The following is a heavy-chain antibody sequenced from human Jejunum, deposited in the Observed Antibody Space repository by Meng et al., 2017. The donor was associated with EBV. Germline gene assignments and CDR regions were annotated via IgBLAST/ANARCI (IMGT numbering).Heavy chain of an antibody. J-gene: IGHJ4*02. Sequence: GRVVQHGAGFKNVGASAKCSCMASGYTFSRYAMNWVRQAPGQGLEWMGWINTRTGNPAYAQGFTGRFVFSLDTSVSTAYLQISSLKAEDTAVYYCASDISTATFGYWGQGTLVTVSS. CDR2: INTRTGNP. CDR3: ASDISTATFGY. V-gene: IGHV7-4-1*02. CDR1: GYTFSRYA. D-gene: IGHD2-21*02.